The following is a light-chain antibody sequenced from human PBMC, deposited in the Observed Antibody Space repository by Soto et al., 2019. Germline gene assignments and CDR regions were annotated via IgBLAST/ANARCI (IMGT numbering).Light chain of an antibody. CDR2: VAS. V-gene: IGKV1-39*01. CDR3: QQTFRSPYT. CDR1: QSISNS. Sequence: DIQMTQSLSSLSASVGDTVTITCRASQSISNSLSWYQQKPGKAPKFLIYVASTLQRGVPSRFSGSGSGTDFTLTISSLQPEDVATYYCQQTFRSPYTFGQGTKLEIK. J-gene: IGKJ2*01.